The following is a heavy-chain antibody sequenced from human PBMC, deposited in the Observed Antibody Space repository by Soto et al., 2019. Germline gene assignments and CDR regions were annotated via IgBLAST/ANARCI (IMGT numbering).Heavy chain of an antibody. V-gene: IGHV3-23*01. CDR2: ISSCGGST. CDR1: GFTFSSFA. Sequence: DVQLLESGGALVQPGGSLRLSCAASGFTFSSFAMSCVRQAPGKGLEWFSAISSCGGSTYDADSVKGRLTISRDNSKNPLYLQMTSLRAEATALYYCAKGGVQLCPRPYFDYWGQGTLVTVSS. CDR3: AKGGVQLCPRPYFDY. J-gene: IGHJ4*02. D-gene: IGHD5-18*01.